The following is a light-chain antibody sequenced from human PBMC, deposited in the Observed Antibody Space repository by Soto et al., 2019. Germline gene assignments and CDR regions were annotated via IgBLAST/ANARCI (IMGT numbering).Light chain of an antibody. CDR3: CSYAGNDNYV. CDR2: EVN. V-gene: IGLV2-8*01. CDR1: SSDVGGYNY. J-gene: IGLJ1*01. Sequence: LTQPPSASESPGQSVTISCTGTSSDVGGYNYVSWYQQHPGKAPKLIIYEVNKRPSGVPDRFSGAKSGNTASLSVSGLQAEDEADYYCCSYAGNDNYVFGTGTKVTVL.